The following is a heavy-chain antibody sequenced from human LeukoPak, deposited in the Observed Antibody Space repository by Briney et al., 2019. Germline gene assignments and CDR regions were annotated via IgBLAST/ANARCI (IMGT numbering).Heavy chain of an antibody. CDR1: GFTFSSYA. CDR3: AKLYYDFWSGYYLYFDY. CDR2: ISGSGGST. V-gene: IGHV3-23*01. Sequence: GGSLRLSCAASGFTFSSYAMSWVRQAPGKGLGWVSAISGSGGSTYYADSVNGRFTISRDNSKNTLYLQMNSLRAEDTAVHYCAKLYYDFWSGYYLYFDYWGQGTLVTVSS. J-gene: IGHJ4*02. D-gene: IGHD3-3*01.